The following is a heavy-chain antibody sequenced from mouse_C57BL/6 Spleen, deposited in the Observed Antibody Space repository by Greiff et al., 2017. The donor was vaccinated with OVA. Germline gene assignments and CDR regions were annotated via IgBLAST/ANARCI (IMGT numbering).Heavy chain of an antibody. J-gene: IGHJ4*01. D-gene: IGHD2-3*01. Sequence: EVKLVESGGGLVKPGGSLKLSCAASGFTFSDYGMHWVRQAPEKGLEWVAYISSGSSTIYYADTVKGRFTISRDNAKNTLLLQMTSLRSEDTAMYYCARPGGYYDYYAMDYWGQGTSVTVSS. V-gene: IGHV5-17*01. CDR2: ISSGSSTI. CDR3: ARPGGYYDYYAMDY. CDR1: GFTFSDYG.